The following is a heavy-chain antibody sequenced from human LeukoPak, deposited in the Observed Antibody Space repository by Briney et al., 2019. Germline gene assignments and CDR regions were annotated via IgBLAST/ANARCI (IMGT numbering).Heavy chain of an antibody. V-gene: IGHV3-7*01. CDR3: ARDADGYED. Sequence: GGSLRLSCAASGFTFSSYAMSWLRQAPGKGLEWVANIKEDGSEDYYADSVKGRFAISKDNAKNSLYLQMNSLRAEDTAMYYCARDADGYEDWGQGTLVTVSS. D-gene: IGHD5-18*01. CDR1: GFTFSSYA. CDR2: IKEDGSED. J-gene: IGHJ4*02.